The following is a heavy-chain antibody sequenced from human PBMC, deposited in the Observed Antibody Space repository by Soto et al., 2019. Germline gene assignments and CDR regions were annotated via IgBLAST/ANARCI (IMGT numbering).Heavy chain of an antibody. J-gene: IGHJ5*02. Sequence: SETLSLTCTVSGGSINRRTSYCAWIRQSPGKGPEWMATFYSGSTYYNPSLKSRLTMSVDTSTNQFSLRLRSVAAPDTAVYYCATTRRIAVGGSFDHWGQGTLVTVSS. CDR3: ATTRRIAVGGSFDH. V-gene: IGHV4-39*01. D-gene: IGHD6-19*01. CDR1: GGSINRRTSY. CDR2: FYSGST.